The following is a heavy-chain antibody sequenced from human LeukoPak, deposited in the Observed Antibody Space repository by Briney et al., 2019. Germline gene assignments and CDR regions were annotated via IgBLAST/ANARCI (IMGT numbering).Heavy chain of an antibody. CDR1: GFTVSSNY. J-gene: IGHJ4*02. Sequence: GGSLRLSCAASGFTVSSNYMSWVRQAPGKGLEWVSVIYSGGSTYYADSVKGRFTISRDNSKNTLYLQMNSLRAEDTAVYYCARWGSLGDSSGYYDYWGPGTLVTVSS. V-gene: IGHV3-66*02. CDR3: ARWGSLGDSSGYYDY. D-gene: IGHD3-22*01. CDR2: IYSGGST.